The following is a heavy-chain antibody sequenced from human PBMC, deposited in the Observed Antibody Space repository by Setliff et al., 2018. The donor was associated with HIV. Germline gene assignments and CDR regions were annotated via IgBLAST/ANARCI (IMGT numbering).Heavy chain of an antibody. D-gene: IGHD6-19*01. CDR3: ARDRSSGWSKDWFDT. J-gene: IGHJ5*02. V-gene: IGHV4-61*02. CDR2: IYISGST. CDR1: GGSISSGSYY. Sequence: PSETLSLTCTVSGGSISSGSYYWNWIRQPAGKGLEWIGRIYISGSTNYNPSFNSRVTMSVDTSKNQFSLRLTSVTTADTAMYHCARDRSSGWSKDWFDTWGQGILVTVSS.